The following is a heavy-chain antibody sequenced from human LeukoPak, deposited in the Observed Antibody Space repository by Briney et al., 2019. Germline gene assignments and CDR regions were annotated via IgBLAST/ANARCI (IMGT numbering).Heavy chain of an antibody. J-gene: IGHJ4*02. V-gene: IGHV1-2*02. CDR3: ARSSSAKWGSDY. Sequence: ASVAVSCKASGYTFTDYYMHWVRQAPGQGLEWMGWINPNNGGANYARKFQGRVTMTTDTSTSTAYMELRSLRSDDMDVVYCARSSSAKWGSDYWGQGTLVTVSS. CDR2: INPNNGGA. D-gene: IGHD1-26*01. CDR1: GYTFTDYY.